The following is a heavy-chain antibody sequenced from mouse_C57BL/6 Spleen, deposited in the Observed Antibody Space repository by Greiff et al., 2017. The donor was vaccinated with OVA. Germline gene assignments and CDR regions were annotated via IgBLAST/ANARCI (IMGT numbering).Heavy chain of an antibody. D-gene: IGHD4-1*02. J-gene: IGHJ1*03. CDR1: GFTFTDYY. V-gene: IGHV7-3*01. Sequence: EVMLVESGGGLVQPGGSLSLSCAASGFTFTDYYMSWVRQPPGKALEWLGFIRNKANGYTTEYSASVKGRFTISRDNSQSILYLQMNALRAEDSATYYCARYPQLGRNWYFDVWGTGTTVTVSS. CDR2: IRNKANGYTT. CDR3: ARYPQLGRNWYFDV.